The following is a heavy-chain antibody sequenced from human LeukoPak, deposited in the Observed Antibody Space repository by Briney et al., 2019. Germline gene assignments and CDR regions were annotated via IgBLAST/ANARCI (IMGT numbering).Heavy chain of an antibody. CDR2: IKQDGSGK. CDR1: GFTFSSYW. Sequence: PGGSLRLSCSASGFTFSSYWMSWVRQTPGKGLEWVANIKQDGSGKYYVDSVKGRFTISRDNAKNSLYLQMNSLRADDTAVYYCARTTAGFDYWGQGTLVTVSS. D-gene: IGHD4-4*01. J-gene: IGHJ4*02. V-gene: IGHV3-7*01. CDR3: ARTTAGFDY.